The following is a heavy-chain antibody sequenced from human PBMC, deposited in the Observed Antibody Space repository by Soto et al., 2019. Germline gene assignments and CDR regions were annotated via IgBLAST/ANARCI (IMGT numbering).Heavy chain of an antibody. CDR2: ISWNSGSI. CDR1: GFTFDDYA. D-gene: IGHD6-19*01. V-gene: IGHV3-9*01. J-gene: IGHJ4*02. Sequence: EVQLVESGGGLVQPGRSLRLSCAASGFTFDDYAMHWVQQAPGKGLEWVSGISWNSGSIGYADSVKGRFTISRDNAKNSLYLQMNSLRAEDTALYYCAKDRGLVLSFYFDYWGQGTLVTVSS. CDR3: AKDRGLVLSFYFDY.